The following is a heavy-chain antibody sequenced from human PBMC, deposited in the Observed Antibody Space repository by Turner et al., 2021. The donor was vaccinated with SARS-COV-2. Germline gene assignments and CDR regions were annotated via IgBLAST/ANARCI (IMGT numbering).Heavy chain of an antibody. D-gene: IGHD2-8*01. CDR1: GYTLIELS. CDR3: ATAPPYCTNGVCPNWFDP. J-gene: IGHJ5*02. V-gene: IGHV1-24*01. Sequence: QVQLVQSGAAVTKPGASVKVSCKVSGYTLIELSMHWVRQAPGKGREWMGGFDPEDGETRYAQKCQGRVTMTEDTSTYTADMELSSLRSEDTAVYYCATAPPYCTNGVCPNWFDPWGQGTLVTVSS. CDR2: FDPEDGET.